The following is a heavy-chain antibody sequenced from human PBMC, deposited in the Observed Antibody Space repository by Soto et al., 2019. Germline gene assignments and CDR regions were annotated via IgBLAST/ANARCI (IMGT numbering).Heavy chain of an antibody. CDR1: GFTFSSYW. D-gene: IGHD6-13*01. CDR3: ARDQRSSSLDY. CDR2: IKQDGSEK. Sequence: EVQLVESGGGLVQPGGSLRLSCAASGFTFSSYWMSWVRQAPGKGLEWVANIKQDGSEKYYVDSVKGRFTISRDNAKNALYLQMNSLRAEDPAVYYCARDQRSSSLDYWGQGTLVTVSS. V-gene: IGHV3-7*01. J-gene: IGHJ4*02.